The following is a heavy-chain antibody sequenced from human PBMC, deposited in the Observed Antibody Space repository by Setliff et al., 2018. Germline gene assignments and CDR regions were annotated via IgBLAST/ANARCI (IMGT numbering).Heavy chain of an antibody. CDR1: GYSFTLYA. D-gene: IGHD1-7*01. V-gene: IGHV1-3*04. J-gene: IGHJ4*02. CDR2: MNIDNGKT. CDR3: ARGKGGTTGH. Sequence: GASVKVSCKASGYSFTLYAMHWMRQAPGQRLEWMGWMNIDNGKTEYSQEFQDRVTFTRDTFAETAYMELRSLTSDDTGVYYCARGKGGTTGHWGQGTLVTVSS.